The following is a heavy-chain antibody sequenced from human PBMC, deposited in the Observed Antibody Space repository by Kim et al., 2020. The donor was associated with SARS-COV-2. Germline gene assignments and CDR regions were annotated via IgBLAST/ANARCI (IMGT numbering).Heavy chain of an antibody. D-gene: IGHD2-2*01. CDR2: VACDGTNK. J-gene: IGHJ6*02. V-gene: IGHV3-30-3*01. Sequence: GGSLRLSCAASGFTFSSHPMHWVRQAPGKGLEWVAAVACDGTNKYYADFVEGRFTISRDNSRNTLYLQMHSLRIEDTAMYYCARDRCLPGATCHYYYGVDVWGQGTTVSVSS. CDR3: ARDRCLPGATCHYYYGVDV. CDR1: GFTFSSHP.